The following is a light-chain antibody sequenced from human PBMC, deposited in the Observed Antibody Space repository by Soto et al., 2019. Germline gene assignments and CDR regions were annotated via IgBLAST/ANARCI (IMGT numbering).Light chain of an antibody. CDR1: QGIAGS. CDR2: AES. V-gene: IGKV1-39*01. CDR3: LESSSALT. Sequence: IQLTQSPPSLSASVGDRVTITCRASQGIAGSLAWYQQKPGKPPKLLIYAESTLQSGVPSRFSGSGSGTDFTLTISSLQPEDLATYYCLESSSALTFGQGTRLEI. J-gene: IGKJ5*01.